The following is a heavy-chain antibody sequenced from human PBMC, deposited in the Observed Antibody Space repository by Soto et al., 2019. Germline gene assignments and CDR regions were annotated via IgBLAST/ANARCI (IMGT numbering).Heavy chain of an antibody. V-gene: IGHV3-23*01. Sequence: GGSLRLSCAASGFTFSSYAMSWVRQAPGKGLEWVSAISGSGGSTYYADSVKGRFTISRDNSKNTLYLQMNSLRAEDTAVYYCAKDQGGVAGKNGNYYYYGMDVWGQGTTVTVSS. J-gene: IGHJ6*02. D-gene: IGHD6-19*01. CDR3: AKDQGGVAGKNGNYYYYGMDV. CDR1: GFTFSSYA. CDR2: ISGSGGST.